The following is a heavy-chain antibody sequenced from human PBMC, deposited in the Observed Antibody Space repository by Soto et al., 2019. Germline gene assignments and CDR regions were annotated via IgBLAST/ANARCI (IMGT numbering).Heavy chain of an antibody. CDR1: GGTFSSYA. Sequence: QVQLVQSGAEVKKPGSSVKVSCKSSGGTFSSYAISWVRQAPGQGLEWMGGIIPIFGTANYAQKFQGRVTIPADESTSTAYMELSSLRSEDTAVYYCARGSLLWCVELTDHYYYGMDVWGQGTTVTVSS. CDR2: IIPIFGTA. D-gene: IGHD3-10*01. V-gene: IGHV1-69*01. CDR3: ARGSLLWCVELTDHYYYGMDV. J-gene: IGHJ6*02.